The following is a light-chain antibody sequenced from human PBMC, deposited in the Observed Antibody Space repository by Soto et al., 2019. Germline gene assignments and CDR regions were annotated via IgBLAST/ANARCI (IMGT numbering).Light chain of an antibody. CDR1: QGISSY. V-gene: IGKV1-9*01. J-gene: IGKJ3*01. CDR3: QQLNSYPRGFT. Sequence: DIQLTQSTSYLSASVGDRVTITYRASQGISSYLAWYQQKPGKAPKLLIYAASTLQSGVPSRFSGSGSGTEFTLTISSLQPEDFATYYCQQLNSYPRGFTFGPGTKVDIK. CDR2: AAS.